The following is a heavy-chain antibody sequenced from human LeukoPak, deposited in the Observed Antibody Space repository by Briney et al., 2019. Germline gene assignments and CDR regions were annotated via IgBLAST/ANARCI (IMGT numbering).Heavy chain of an antibody. Sequence: GGSLRLSCAASGFTFRNYGMSWVRQAPGKGLEWVSGTIGSGDSRFYADPVKGRFTISRDNSSNTLYLHMNSLRVDDTAVYYCATLYNDKGDYWGQGALVAVSS. CDR1: GFTFRNYG. J-gene: IGHJ4*02. CDR3: ATLYNDKGDY. V-gene: IGHV3-23*01. D-gene: IGHD5-24*01. CDR2: TIGSGDSR.